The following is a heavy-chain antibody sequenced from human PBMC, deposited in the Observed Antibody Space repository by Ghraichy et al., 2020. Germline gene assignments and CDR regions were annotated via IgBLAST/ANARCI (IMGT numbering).Heavy chain of an antibody. D-gene: IGHD3-22*01. CDR3: TRLEYYSDSSDDY. CDR2: IKSKANSYAT. CDR1: GFTFSAST. J-gene: IGHJ4*02. V-gene: IGHV3-73*01. Sequence: GGSLRLSCAASGFTFSASTIHWVRQASGKGLEWVGRIKSKANSYATVYAASLKGRFTISRDDSKNTAYLQMNSLKTEDTAVYYCTRLEYYSDSSDDYWGQGTLVTVSS.